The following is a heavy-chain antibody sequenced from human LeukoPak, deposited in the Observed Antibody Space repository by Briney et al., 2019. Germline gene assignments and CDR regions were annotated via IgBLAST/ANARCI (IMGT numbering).Heavy chain of an antibody. D-gene: IGHD3-10*01. Sequence: GGSLSLPHAACGFTFRRSALMWVRQAPGKAREGVAAISGSGCDTYYGDSVKGRFTISRDNSKNTLYLQMNSLRAEDTAVYYCAKSAVPGPPGYMDVWGKGTTVTVSS. J-gene: IGHJ6*03. CDR2: ISGSGCDT. CDR3: AKSAVPGPPGYMDV. CDR1: GFTFRRSA. V-gene: IGHV3-23*01.